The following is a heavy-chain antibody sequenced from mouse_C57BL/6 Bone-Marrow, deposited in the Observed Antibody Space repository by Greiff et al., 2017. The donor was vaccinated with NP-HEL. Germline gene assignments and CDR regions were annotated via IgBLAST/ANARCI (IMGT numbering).Heavy chain of an antibody. Sequence: VQLQQPGAELVKPGASVKVSCKASGYTFTSYWLHWVQQRPCHVLSWIGMIHPSDSAPNYNQQFKGKATLTVDKSSSTAYMQLSSLTSEASAVFNRAKDYDKNGSSYPWCDYWGKGTRVTVSA. CDR2: IHPSDSAP. V-gene: IGHV1-74*01. D-gene: IGHD1-1*01. CDR3: AKDYDKNGSSYPWCDY. J-gene: IGHJ3*01. CDR1: GYTFTSYW.